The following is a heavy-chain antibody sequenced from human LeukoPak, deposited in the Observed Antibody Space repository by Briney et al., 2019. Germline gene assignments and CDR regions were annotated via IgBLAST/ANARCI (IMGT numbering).Heavy chain of an antibody. CDR2: IYPGDSGP. V-gene: IGHV5-51*01. Sequence: GKSLKISCRVSGYSFTSYCIGWVRQMPGKGLEWMGIIYPGDSGPTYSPSFQGQVTISVDKSINTAYPQWSSLQASDTAMYYCGMSGDRVPLQDDVFDVWGQGTMVTVST. CDR3: GMSGDRVPLQDDVFDV. J-gene: IGHJ3*01. CDR1: GYSFTSYC. D-gene: IGHD1-26*01.